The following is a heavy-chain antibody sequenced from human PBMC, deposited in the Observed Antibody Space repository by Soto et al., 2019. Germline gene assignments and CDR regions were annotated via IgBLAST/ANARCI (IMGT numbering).Heavy chain of an antibody. D-gene: IGHD1-26*01. CDR2: ISYDGSYK. CDR3: AKDGWEVPSVPFDP. Sequence: PGGSLRLSCITSGFTFSSYGMHWVRQAPGKGLEWVAVISYDGSYKYYGDFVKGRFTISRDTSKNTLYLQMNSLRAEDTAIYYCAKDGWEVPSVPFDPWGQGTLVTVSS. J-gene: IGHJ5*02. V-gene: IGHV3-30*18. CDR1: GFTFSSYG.